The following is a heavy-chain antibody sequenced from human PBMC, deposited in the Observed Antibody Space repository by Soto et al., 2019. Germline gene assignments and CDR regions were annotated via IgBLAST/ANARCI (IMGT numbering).Heavy chain of an antibody. J-gene: IGHJ6*02. CDR1: GFTFSDYN. Sequence: GGSLRLSCAASGFTFSDYNMYWVRQTPGKGLEWVASISSANSYIYYANSVKGRFTISRDNPKKSLSLQMNSLRAEDTAVYYCARDLVPVAEALFLGYYYCGLDVWGQGTTVTVSS. V-gene: IGHV3-21*04. D-gene: IGHD2-2*01. CDR2: ISSANSYI. CDR3: ARDLVPVAEALFLGYYYCGLDV.